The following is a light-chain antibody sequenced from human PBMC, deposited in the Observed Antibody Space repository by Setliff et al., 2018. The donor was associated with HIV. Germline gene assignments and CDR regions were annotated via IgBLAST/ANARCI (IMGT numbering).Light chain of an antibody. CDR2: VNT. CDR3: QSYDSSLSGSL. Sequence: QSVLTQPPSVSGAQGQRVTISCTGTSSNIGAGYDVRWYQQLPGTAPKLLIYVNTNRPSGVPDRFSGSKSGTSASLAITGLQAEDEADYYCQSYDSSLSGSLFGGGTKVTVL. CDR1: SSNIGAGYD. J-gene: IGLJ2*01. V-gene: IGLV1-40*01.